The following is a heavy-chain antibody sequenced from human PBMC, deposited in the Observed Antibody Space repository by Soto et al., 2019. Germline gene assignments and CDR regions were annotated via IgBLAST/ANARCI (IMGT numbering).Heavy chain of an antibody. Sequence: PGGSLRLSCAASGFTFSSYSMSWVRQAPGKGLEWVSAISGSGGSTYYADSVKGRFTISRDNSKNTLYLQMNSLRAEDTAVYYCAKDLRGEAAKISHGMDVWGQGTTVTVSS. V-gene: IGHV3-23*01. CDR3: AKDLRGEAAKISHGMDV. CDR1: GFTFSSYS. J-gene: IGHJ6*02. D-gene: IGHD3-10*01. CDR2: ISGSGGST.